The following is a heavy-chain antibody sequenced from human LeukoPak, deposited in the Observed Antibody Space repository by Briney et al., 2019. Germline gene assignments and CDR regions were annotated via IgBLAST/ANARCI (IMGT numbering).Heavy chain of an antibody. CDR3: ARMGVGATADAFDI. Sequence: SETLSLTCTVSGGSISSYYWSWIRQPAGKGLEWIGEINHSGSTKYNPSLKSRVSMSVDTSKNQFSLKLSSVTAADTAVYYCARMGVGATADAFDIWGQGTLVTVSS. J-gene: IGHJ3*02. D-gene: IGHD1-26*01. V-gene: IGHV4-34*01. CDR1: GGSISSYY. CDR2: INHSGST.